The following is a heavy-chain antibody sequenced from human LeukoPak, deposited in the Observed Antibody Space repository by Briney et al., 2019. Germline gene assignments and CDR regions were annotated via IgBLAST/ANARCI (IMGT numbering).Heavy chain of an antibody. CDR3: ARGGGYFDY. V-gene: IGHV3-21*01. Sequence: PGGSLRLSCAASGFTFSSYSMNWVRQAPGKGLEWVSSISSSSSYLYYADSVKGRFTISRDNAKNSLYLQMNSLRAEDTAVYYCARGGGYFDYWGQGTLVTVSS. D-gene: IGHD3-16*01. J-gene: IGHJ4*02. CDR1: GFTFSSYS. CDR2: ISSSSSYL.